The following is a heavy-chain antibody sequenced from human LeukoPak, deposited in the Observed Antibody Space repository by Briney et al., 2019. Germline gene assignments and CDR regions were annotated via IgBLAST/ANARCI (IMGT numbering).Heavy chain of an antibody. D-gene: IGHD3-22*01. J-gene: IGHJ4*02. Sequence: SETLSLTCAVYGGSFSGYYWSWLRQPPGKGPGWTGEINHSGSTNYNPSLKSRVTISVDTSKNQFSLKLSSVTAADTAVYYCARGRRNLLYYYDSSGYLRYWGQGTLVTVSS. CDR2: INHSGST. CDR3: ARGRRNLLYYYDSSGYLRY. CDR1: GGSFSGYY. V-gene: IGHV4-34*01.